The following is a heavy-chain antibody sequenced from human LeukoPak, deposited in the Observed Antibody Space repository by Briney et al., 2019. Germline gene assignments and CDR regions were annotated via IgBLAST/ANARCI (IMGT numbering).Heavy chain of an antibody. CDR1: GFTFSDYY. D-gene: IGHD2-15*01. J-gene: IGHJ4*02. CDR2: ISSRGSII. Sequence: PGGSLRLSCAASGFTFSDYYMTWIRQAPGKGLEWVSYISSRGSIIYYADSVKGRFTISRENSKNTLYLQMSSLRAEDTAVYYCAKAGDCSGGGCYSPKFDYWGQGTLVTVSS. V-gene: IGHV3-11*04. CDR3: AKAGDCSGGGCYSPKFDY.